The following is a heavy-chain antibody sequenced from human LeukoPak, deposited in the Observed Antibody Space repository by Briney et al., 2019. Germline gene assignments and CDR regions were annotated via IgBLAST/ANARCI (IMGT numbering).Heavy chain of an antibody. Sequence: GGSLRLSCAASGFTFSSYAMSWVRQAAGKGLEWVSAISGSGGSTYYADSVKGRFTISRDNSKNTPYLQMNRLRAEDTAVYSCISDVRNDVFDYWGQGTLVTVSS. D-gene: IGHD1-1*01. CDR1: GFTFSSYA. CDR3: ISDVRNDVFDY. J-gene: IGHJ4*02. CDR2: ISGSGGST. V-gene: IGHV3-23*01.